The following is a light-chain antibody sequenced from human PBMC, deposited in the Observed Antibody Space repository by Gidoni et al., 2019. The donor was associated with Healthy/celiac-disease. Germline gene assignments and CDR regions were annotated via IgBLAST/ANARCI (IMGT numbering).Light chain of an antibody. Sequence: ESVLTQSPGTLSLSAGERATLSCRASQSVSSSYLAWYQQKPGQAPRLLIYGASRRVTGIPDRFSGSWSGTDFTLTIGRLEPEDFAVYYCQQYGSSQVTFGGGTKVEIK. V-gene: IGKV3-20*01. CDR3: QQYGSSQVT. CDR1: QSVSSSY. CDR2: GAS. J-gene: IGKJ4*01.